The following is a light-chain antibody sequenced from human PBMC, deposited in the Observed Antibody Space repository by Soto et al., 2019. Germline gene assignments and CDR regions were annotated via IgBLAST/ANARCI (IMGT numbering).Light chain of an antibody. V-gene: IGLV1-40*01. Sequence: QSVLTQPPSVSGAPGQRVTISCTGSSSNIGAGYDVHWYQQLPGTAPKLLIYGNSNRPSGVPDRFSGSKSGTSASLAIPGLQAEDEAYYYCQSYDSSLSGPVVFGGGTKLTVL. J-gene: IGLJ2*01. CDR2: GNS. CDR3: QSYDSSLSGPVV. CDR1: SSNIGAGYD.